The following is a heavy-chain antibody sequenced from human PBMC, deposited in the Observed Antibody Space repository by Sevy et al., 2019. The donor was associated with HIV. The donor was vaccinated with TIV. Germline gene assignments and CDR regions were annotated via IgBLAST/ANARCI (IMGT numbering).Heavy chain of an antibody. CDR1: GFTFSSYA. CDR2: ISCSGGST. D-gene: IGHD2-2*01. CDR3: AKDHHFCSSTSCRPEYFQH. J-gene: IGHJ1*01. V-gene: IGHV3-23*01. Sequence: GGSLRLSCAASGFTFSSYAMSWVRQAPGKGLEWVSAISCSGGSTYYADSVKGRFTISRDNSKNTLYLQMNSLRAEDTAVYYCAKDHHFCSSTSCRPEYFQHWGQGTLVTVSS.